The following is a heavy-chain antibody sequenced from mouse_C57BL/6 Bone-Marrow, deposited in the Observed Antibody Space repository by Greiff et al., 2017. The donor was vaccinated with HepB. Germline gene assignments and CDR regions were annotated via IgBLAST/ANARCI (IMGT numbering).Heavy chain of an antibody. J-gene: IGHJ2*01. Sequence: QSCTASGYTFTSYWMHWVKQRPGQGLEWIGEIDPSDSYTNYNQKFKGKSTLTVDKSSSTAYMQLSSLTSEDSAVYYCASMITTRGYYFDYWGQGTTLTVSS. D-gene: IGHD2-4*01. CDR1: GYTFTSYW. V-gene: IGHV1-69*01. CDR2: IDPSDSYT. CDR3: ASMITTRGYYFDY.